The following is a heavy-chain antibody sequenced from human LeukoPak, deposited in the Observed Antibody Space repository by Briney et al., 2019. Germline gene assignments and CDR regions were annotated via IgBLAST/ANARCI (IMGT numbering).Heavy chain of an antibody. CDR2: ISGSGGST. J-gene: IGHJ4*02. CDR1: GFTFSSYA. CDR3: ARVPPYGSGSPRIYYFDY. D-gene: IGHD3-10*01. Sequence: PGGSLRLSCAASGFTFSSYAMSWVRQAPGKGLEWVSTISGSGGSTYYADSVKGRFTISRDNAKNSLYLQMNSLRAEDTAVYYCARVPPYGSGSPRIYYFDYWGQGTLVTVSS. V-gene: IGHV3-23*01.